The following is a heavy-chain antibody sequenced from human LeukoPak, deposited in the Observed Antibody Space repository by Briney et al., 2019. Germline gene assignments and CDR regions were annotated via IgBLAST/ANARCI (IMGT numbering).Heavy chain of an antibody. D-gene: IGHD6-25*01. CDR2: IYHGGTT. CDR3: ARDPSAVAANTYG. V-gene: IGHV3-66*01. Sequence: GGSLTLTCAASGFTVSNNYMNWVRQAPGKGLEWVGLIYHGGTTYYTASVKGRVTISRDQSKNTLSLKMNTVTAEDTAVYYGARDPSAVAANTYGWGQGTLVTVSS. CDR1: GFTVSNNY. J-gene: IGHJ4*02.